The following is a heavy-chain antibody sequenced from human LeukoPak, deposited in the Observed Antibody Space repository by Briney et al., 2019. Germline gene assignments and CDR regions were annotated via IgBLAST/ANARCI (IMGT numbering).Heavy chain of an antibody. CDR1: GYSISSGYY. CDR2: IYHSGST. CDR3: ARGTVRGVNDI. Sequence: SETLSLTCTVSGYSISSGYYWGWIRQPPGKGLEWIGSIYHSGSTYYNPSLKSRVTISVDTSKNQFSLKLSSVTAADTAVYYCARGTVRGVNDIWGQGTMVTVSS. D-gene: IGHD3-10*01. V-gene: IGHV4-38-2*02. J-gene: IGHJ3*02.